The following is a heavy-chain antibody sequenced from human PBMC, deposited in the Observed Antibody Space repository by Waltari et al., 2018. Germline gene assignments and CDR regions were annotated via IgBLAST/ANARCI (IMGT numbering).Heavy chain of an antibody. D-gene: IGHD3-10*01. J-gene: IGHJ5*02. Sequence: QVQLQESGPGLVKPSETLSLTCTVSGGSISSYYWSWIRQPPGKGLEWIGYIYYSGSTNYNPSLKSRVTISVDTSKNQFSLKLSSVTAADTAVYYCASTPAGVRGVSWFDPWGQGTLVTVSS. CDR2: IYYSGST. CDR3: ASTPAGVRGVSWFDP. CDR1: GGSISSYY. V-gene: IGHV4-59*08.